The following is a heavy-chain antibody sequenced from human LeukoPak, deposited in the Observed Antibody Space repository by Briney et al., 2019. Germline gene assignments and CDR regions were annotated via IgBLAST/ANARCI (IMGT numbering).Heavy chain of an antibody. CDR3: ARGDGYNQGLLFDY. CDR1: GGSISSYY. J-gene: IGHJ4*02. V-gene: IGHV4-59*01. Sequence: SETLSLTCTVSGGSISSYYWSWIRLPPGKGLEWVGYIYYSGSTNYNPSLKIRITISVDTSKNQFSLKLSSVTAADTAVYYCARGDGYNQGLLFDYWGQGTLVTVSS. CDR2: IYYSGST. D-gene: IGHD5-24*01.